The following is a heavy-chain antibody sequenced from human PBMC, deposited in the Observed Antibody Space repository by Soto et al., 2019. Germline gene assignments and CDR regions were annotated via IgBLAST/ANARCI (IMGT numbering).Heavy chain of an antibody. CDR3: ARDAGITIFGVVTNADY. V-gene: IGHV1-18*04. J-gene: IGHJ4*02. CDR2: ISAYNGNT. D-gene: IGHD3-3*01. Sequence: ASVKVSCKASGYTFTSYGISWVRQAPGQGLEWMGWISAYNGNTNYAQKLQGRVTMTTDTSTNTAYMELRSLRSDDTAVYYCARDAGITIFGVVTNADYWGQGTLVTVSS. CDR1: GYTFTSYG.